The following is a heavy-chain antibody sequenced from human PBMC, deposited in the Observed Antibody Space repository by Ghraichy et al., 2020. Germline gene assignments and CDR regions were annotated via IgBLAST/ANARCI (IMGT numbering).Heavy chain of an antibody. CDR1: GFTFSGSA. CDR3: TSCSSTSCYST. CDR2: IRSKANSYAT. D-gene: IGHD2-2*02. V-gene: IGHV3-73*01. J-gene: IGHJ5*02. Sequence: GGSLRLSCAASGFTFSGSAMHWVRQASGKGLEWVGRIRSKANSYATAYAASVKGRFTISRDDSKNTAYLQMNSLKTEDTAVYYCTSCSSTSCYSTWGQGNLVTVSS.